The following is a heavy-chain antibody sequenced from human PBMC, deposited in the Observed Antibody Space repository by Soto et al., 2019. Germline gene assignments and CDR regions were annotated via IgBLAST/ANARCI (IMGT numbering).Heavy chain of an antibody. J-gene: IGHJ4*02. D-gene: IGHD3-3*01. CDR3: ARDPRYDFWSGYYGDY. CDR2: INSDGSST. V-gene: IGHV3-74*01. CDR1: GFSFSSYW. Sequence: PGGSLRLSCAASGFSFSSYWMHWVRQAPGKGLVWVSRINSDGSSTSYADSVKGRFTISRDNAKNTLYLQMNSLRAEDTAVYYCARDPRYDFWSGYYGDYWGQGTLVTVSS.